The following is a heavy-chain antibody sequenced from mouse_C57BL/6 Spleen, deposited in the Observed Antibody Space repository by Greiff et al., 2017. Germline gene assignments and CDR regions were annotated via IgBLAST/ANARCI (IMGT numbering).Heavy chain of an antibody. V-gene: IGHV10-1*01. Sequence: EVKLVESGGGLVQPKGSLKLSCAASGFSFNTYAMNWVRQAPGQGLEWVARIRSKSNNYATYYADSVKDRFTISRDDSESMLYLQMNNLKTEDTAMYYCVRRGSNHAMDYGGQGTSVTVSS. J-gene: IGHJ4*01. CDR1: GFSFNTYA. CDR2: IRSKSNNYAT. CDR3: VRRGSNHAMDY. D-gene: IGHD2-5*01.